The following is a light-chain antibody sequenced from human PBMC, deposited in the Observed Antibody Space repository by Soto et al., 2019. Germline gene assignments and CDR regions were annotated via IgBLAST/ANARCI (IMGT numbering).Light chain of an antibody. CDR1: QSVGSK. CDR3: QQYNSWPLT. CDR2: GAS. Sequence: EIVMTQSPATLSVSPGERATLSCRASQSVGSKLAWYQQKPGQAPRLLIHGASTRATGIPASFSGSGSGTEFTLTISSLQSEDFAVYYCQQYNSWPLTFGGGTKVEIK. V-gene: IGKV3-15*01. J-gene: IGKJ4*01.